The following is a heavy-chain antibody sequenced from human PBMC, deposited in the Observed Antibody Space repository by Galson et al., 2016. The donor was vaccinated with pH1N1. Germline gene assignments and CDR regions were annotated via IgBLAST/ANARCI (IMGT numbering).Heavy chain of an antibody. J-gene: IGHJ6*02. V-gene: IGHV5-51*01. CDR1: GCSFTNYW. D-gene: IGHD3-10*01. CDR3: ARGSGSPDSYYYYGMDV. CDR2: TYPSDSDT. Sequence: QSGAEVTKPGKSLKISCKGSGCSFTNYWIGWVRQMPGKGLEWMGITYPSDSDTRYSPSFQGQVTISADKSISTAYLQWSSLKASDTAIYYCARGSGSPDSYYYYGMDVWGQGTTVTVSS.